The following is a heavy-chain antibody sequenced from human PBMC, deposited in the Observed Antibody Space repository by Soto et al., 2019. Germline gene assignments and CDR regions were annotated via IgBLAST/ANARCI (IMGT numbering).Heavy chain of an antibody. J-gene: IGHJ4*02. CDR3: ARARYSYGSDY. CDR1: GGSFSGYY. V-gene: IGHV4-34*01. Sequence: NPSETLSLTCAVYGGSFSGYYWSWIRQPPGKGLEWIGEINHSGSTNYNPSLKSRVTISVDTSKNQFSLKLSSVTAADTAVYYCARARYSYGSDYWGQGTLVTVS. D-gene: IGHD5-18*01. CDR2: INHSGST.